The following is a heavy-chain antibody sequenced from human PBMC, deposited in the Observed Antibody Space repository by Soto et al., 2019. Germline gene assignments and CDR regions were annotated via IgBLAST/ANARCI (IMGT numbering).Heavy chain of an antibody. CDR1: GFTFSSYG. D-gene: IGHD3-9*01. CDR2: IWYDGSNK. J-gene: IGHJ4*02. CDR3: AREADILTGNFDY. Sequence: GGSLRLSCAASGFTFSSYGMHWVRQAPGKGLEWVAVIWYDGSNKYYADSVKGRFTISRDNSKNTLYLQMNSLRAEDTAVYYCAREADILTGNFDYRGQGTLVTGSS. V-gene: IGHV3-33*01.